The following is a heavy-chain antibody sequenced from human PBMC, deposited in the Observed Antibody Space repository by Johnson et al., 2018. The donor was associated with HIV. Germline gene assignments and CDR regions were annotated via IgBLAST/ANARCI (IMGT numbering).Heavy chain of an antibody. D-gene: IGHD3-10*01. Sequence: QVQLVESGGGVVQPGRSLRLSCAASGFTFSSYGVHWVRQAPGKGLEHVSVIYSDGTTYYADFVKGRFTISRDSSKNTVYLQMNNLRAEDTAVYNCARGVRGVIIDWGQGTMVAVSS. CDR1: GFTFSSYG. CDR3: ARGVRGVIID. V-gene: IGHV3-NL1*01. J-gene: IGHJ3*01. CDR2: IYSDGTT.